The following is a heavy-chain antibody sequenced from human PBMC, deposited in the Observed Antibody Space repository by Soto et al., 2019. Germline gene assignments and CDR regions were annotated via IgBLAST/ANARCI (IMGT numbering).Heavy chain of an antibody. CDR3: ARGLTTVTTVRYFDL. CDR1: GGSFSGYY. V-gene: IGHV4-34*01. D-gene: IGHD4-17*01. CDR2: INHSGRT. Sequence: QVQLQQWGAGLLKPSETLSLTCAVYGGSFSGYYWSWIRQPPGKGLEWIGEINHSGRTKYNPSLKSRVTMSGDTSKNQFSLKLSSVTAAGTAVYYSARGLTTVTTVRYFDLWGRGTLVTVSS. J-gene: IGHJ2*01.